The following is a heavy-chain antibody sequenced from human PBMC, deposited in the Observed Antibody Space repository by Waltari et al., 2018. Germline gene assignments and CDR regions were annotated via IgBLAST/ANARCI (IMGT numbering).Heavy chain of an antibody. CDR2: IKEDGSAK. CDR1: GFIFSNYW. J-gene: IGHJ4*02. Sequence: EVQLVESGGGLVQPGGSLRLSCAASGFIFSNYWMSWVRQAPGKGLEWVADIKEDGSAKYYEDSVKGRFTISRDNAKNSLYLQMNSLRAEDTAVYYCAKDNVRRWDYWGQGTLVTVSS. V-gene: IGHV3-7*04. D-gene: IGHD2-15*01. CDR3: AKDNVRRWDY.